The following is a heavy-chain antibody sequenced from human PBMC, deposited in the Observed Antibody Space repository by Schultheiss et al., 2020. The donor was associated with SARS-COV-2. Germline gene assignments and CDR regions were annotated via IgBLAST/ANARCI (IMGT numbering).Heavy chain of an antibody. V-gene: IGHV1-69*11. CDR2: IIPILGTA. D-gene: IGHD4-17*01. Sequence: SVKVSCKASGYTFTSYGISWVRLAPGQGLEWMGRIIPILGTANYAQKFQGRVTITADESTSTAYMELSSLRSEDTAVYYCARRYGDYVLNWFDPWGQGTLVTVSS. CDR3: ARRYGDYVLNWFDP. CDR1: GYTFTSYG. J-gene: IGHJ5*02.